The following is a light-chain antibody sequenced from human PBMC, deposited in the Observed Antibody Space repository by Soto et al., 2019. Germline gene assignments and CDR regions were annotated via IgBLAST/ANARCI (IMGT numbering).Light chain of an antibody. J-gene: IGLJ1*01. CDR3: FSHRSGHTHV. CDR1: NSDIGAYNY. CDR2: GVT. V-gene: IGLV2-14*01. Sequence: QSVLTQPASVSGSPGQSITISCTGTNSDIGAYNYVSWYQQYPGKAPKLLIYGVTNRPSGVSNRFSGSKTGNTASLTISGLQAEEEADYYCFSHRSGHTHVFGPGTKVTVL.